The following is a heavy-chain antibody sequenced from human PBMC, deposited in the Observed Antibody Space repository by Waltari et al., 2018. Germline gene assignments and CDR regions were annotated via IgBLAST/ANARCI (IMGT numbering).Heavy chain of an antibody. J-gene: IGHJ4*02. CDR2: IYHSGST. Sequence: QVQLQESGPGLVKPSETLSLTCAVSGYSISSGSYWGWIRQPPGKGLEWIGSIYHSGSTYYNPSLKSRVTISVDTSKNQFSLKLSSVTAADTAVYYCARDLGYYDSSGYYSTPTDYWGQGTLVTVSS. CDR1: GYSISSGSY. CDR3: ARDLGYYDSSGYYSTPTDY. V-gene: IGHV4-38-2*02. D-gene: IGHD3-22*01.